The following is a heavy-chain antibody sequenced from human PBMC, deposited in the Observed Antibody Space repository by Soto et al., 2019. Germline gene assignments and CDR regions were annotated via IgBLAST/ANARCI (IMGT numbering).Heavy chain of an antibody. CDR1: GFTFSDYY. CDR2: ITSGSTI. CDR3: ARAPYSSGWYDYYYGMDV. V-gene: IGHV3-11*01. D-gene: IGHD6-19*01. J-gene: IGHJ6*04. Sequence: QVQLVESGGGLVKPGGSLRLSCAASGFTFSDYYMSWIRQAPGKGLEWVSYITSGSTIYYADSVKGRFTISRDNAKNSLYLQMNSLRAEDTAVYYCARAPYSSGWYDYYYGMDVWGKGTTVTVSS.